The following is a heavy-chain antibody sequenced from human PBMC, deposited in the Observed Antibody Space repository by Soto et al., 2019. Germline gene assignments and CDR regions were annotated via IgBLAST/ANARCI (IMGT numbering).Heavy chain of an antibody. CDR2: YGGSGGSR. J-gene: IGHJ6*03. CDR1: GFTFRTYG. D-gene: IGHD3-10*01. CDR3: VKFRGRAYPYYYMDV. Sequence: DVQLLESGGGLVQWGGSLRLSCVTSGFTFRTYGMTWVRQAPGKGLEWVSYGGSGGSRYYAESVKGRFTISRDNSKNTLSLEMNSLRVEDTATYYCVKFRGRAYPYYYMDVWGKGTTVTVSS. V-gene: IGHV3-23*01.